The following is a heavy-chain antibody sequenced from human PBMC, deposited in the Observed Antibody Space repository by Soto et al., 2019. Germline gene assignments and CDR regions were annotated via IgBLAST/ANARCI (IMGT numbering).Heavy chain of an antibody. J-gene: IGHJ4*02. CDR1: GGSISSSY. Sequence: SETLSLTCSVSGGSISSSYWSWIRQSPGKGLEWLGYVYYTGSTNYSPSLRSRVSISVDTSKNEFSLRLSSVTAADTAVYFCARSVAVPGAHIDYWGQGTQVTVSS. CDR2: VYYTGST. D-gene: IGHD6-19*01. CDR3: ARSVAVPGAHIDY. V-gene: IGHV4-59*01.